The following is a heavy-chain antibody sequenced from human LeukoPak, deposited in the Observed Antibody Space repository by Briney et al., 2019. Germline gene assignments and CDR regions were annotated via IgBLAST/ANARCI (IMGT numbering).Heavy chain of an antibody. CDR1: GGSFSGYY. CDR3: ARVQYCSSTSCYNWFDP. Sequence: PSETLSLTCAVYGGSFSGYYWSWIRQPPGKGLEWIGEINHSGSTNYNSSLKSRVTISVDTSKNQFSLKLSSVTAADTAVYYCARVQYCSSTSCYNWFDPWGLGTLVTVSS. V-gene: IGHV4-34*01. CDR2: INHSGST. J-gene: IGHJ5*02. D-gene: IGHD2-2*01.